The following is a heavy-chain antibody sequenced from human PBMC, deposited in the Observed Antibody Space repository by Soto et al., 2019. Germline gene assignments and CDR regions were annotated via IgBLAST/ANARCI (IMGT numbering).Heavy chain of an antibody. CDR1: GFTFSSYG. J-gene: IGHJ6*02. V-gene: IGHV3-30*18. D-gene: IGHD3-9*01. CDR3: ANHPERNNDILTVYYFTDYGMDV. CDR2: ISYDGSNK. Sequence: GGSLRLSCAASGFTFSSYGMHWVRQAPGKGLEWVAVISYDGSNKYYADSVKGRFTISRDNSKNTLYLQMNSLRAEDTAVYYCANHPERNNDILTVYYFTDYGMDVWGQGTTVTVSS.